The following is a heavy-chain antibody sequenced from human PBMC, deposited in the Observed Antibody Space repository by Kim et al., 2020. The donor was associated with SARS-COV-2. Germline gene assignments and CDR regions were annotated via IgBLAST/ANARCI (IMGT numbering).Heavy chain of an antibody. CDR2: IYPGDSDT. D-gene: IGHD1-1*01. Sequence: GESLKISCKGSGYSFTSYWIGWVRQMPGKGLEWMGIIYPGDSDTRYSPSFQGQVTISADKSISTAYLQWSSLKASDTAMYYCARHETATTTYYYYGMDVWGQGTTVTVSS. CDR3: ARHETATTTYYYYGMDV. CDR1: GYSFTSYW. V-gene: IGHV5-51*01. J-gene: IGHJ6*02.